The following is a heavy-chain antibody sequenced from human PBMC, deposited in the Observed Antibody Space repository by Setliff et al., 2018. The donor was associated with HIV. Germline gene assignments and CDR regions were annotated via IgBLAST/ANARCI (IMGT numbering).Heavy chain of an antibody. CDR3: ARDVGGLQMATNFDY. CDR2: IYSSGST. J-gene: IGHJ4*02. CDR1: GGSLSNYY. Sequence: LSLTCTVSGGSLSNYYWAWIRQPAGKGLEWIGRIYSSGSTDYNPSLRSRVTMSVDTSNNQFSLRLTSVTAADTAFYYCARDVGGLQMATNFDYWGQGTLVTVSS. V-gene: IGHV4-4*07. D-gene: IGHD1-26*01.